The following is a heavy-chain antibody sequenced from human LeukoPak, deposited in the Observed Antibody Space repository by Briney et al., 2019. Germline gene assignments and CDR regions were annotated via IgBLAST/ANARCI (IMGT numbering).Heavy chain of an antibody. CDR1: GFTFSNYE. CDR2: ISSGGGTI. V-gene: IGHV3-48*03. Sequence: GGSLRLSCAASGFTFSNYEMNWVRQAPGKGLEWVSYISSGGGTIYYADSVKGRFTISRDNSKNSLYLQMNSLRAEDTAVYYCASDPIACRPYNTMDVWGQGTTVTVSS. D-gene: IGHD1-1*01. J-gene: IGHJ6*02. CDR3: ASDPIACRPYNTMDV.